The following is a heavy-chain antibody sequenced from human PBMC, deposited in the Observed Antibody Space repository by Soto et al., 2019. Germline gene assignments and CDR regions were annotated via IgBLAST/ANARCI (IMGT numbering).Heavy chain of an antibody. J-gene: IGHJ4*02. CDR2: ISGSGGST. CDR3: ARLNYYDSSGYYGDFDY. Sequence: EVQLLESGGGLVQPGGSLRLSCAASGFTFSSYAMSWVRQAPGKGLEWVSAISGSGGSTYYADSVKGRFTISRDNSKNPLYLQMNSLRAEDTAVYYCARLNYYDSSGYYGDFDYWGQGTLVTVSS. D-gene: IGHD3-22*01. CDR1: GFTFSSYA. V-gene: IGHV3-23*01.